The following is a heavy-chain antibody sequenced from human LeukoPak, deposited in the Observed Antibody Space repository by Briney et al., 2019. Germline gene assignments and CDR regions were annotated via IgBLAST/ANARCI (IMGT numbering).Heavy chain of an antibody. J-gene: IGHJ6*03. CDR2: IYYSGTT. Sequence: SETLSLTCAVSGASISSSNYYWSWIRQSPGTGLEWIGFIYYSGTTNYNPSLKSRVTISVDTSKNHFSLKLSSVTAADTAVYYCARSSVPYYYYNYSMDVWGNGTTVTVSS. V-gene: IGHV4-61*03. CDR3: ARSSVPYYYYNYSMDV. CDR1: GASISSSNYY. D-gene: IGHD3-22*01.